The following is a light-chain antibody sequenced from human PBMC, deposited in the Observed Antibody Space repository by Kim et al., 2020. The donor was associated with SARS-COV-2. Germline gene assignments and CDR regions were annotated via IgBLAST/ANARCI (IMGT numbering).Light chain of an antibody. V-gene: IGKV3-15*01. CDR3: QQHKDWPS. Sequence: SVSPGERATLSCRTSQSVNSALAWYQQKPGQAPRLLIYGASTRATGVPARFSGSGSGTEFTLSISSLQSEDSAVYHCQQHKDWPSFGGGTKVDIK. CDR2: GAS. J-gene: IGKJ4*01. CDR1: QSVNSA.